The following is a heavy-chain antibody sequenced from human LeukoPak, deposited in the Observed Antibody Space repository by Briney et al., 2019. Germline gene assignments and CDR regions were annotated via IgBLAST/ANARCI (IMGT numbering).Heavy chain of an antibody. Sequence: SETLFLTCTVSGGSITNYSWSWIRQPPGKRLEWIGYIYYPGSVNNNPSLKRRVAISLDTSKNQFYLILNSVTAADTAVYYCARHASTVNKVFPSWGQGTLVTVTS. V-gene: IGHV4-59*08. CDR2: IYYPGSV. CDR3: ARHASTVNKVFPS. J-gene: IGHJ5*02. D-gene: IGHD4-17*01. CDR1: GGSITNYS.